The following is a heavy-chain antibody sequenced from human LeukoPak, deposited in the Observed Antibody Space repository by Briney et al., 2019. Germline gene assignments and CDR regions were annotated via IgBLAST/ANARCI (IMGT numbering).Heavy chain of an antibody. D-gene: IGHD2-2*01. CDR1: GGSISSYY. J-gene: IGHJ4*02. CDR2: IYYSGST. CDR3: ASSTSYQYYFDY. Sequence: SETLSLTCTVSGGSISSYYWSWIRQPPGKGLEWIGYIYYSGSTNYNPSLKSRVTISVGTSKNQFSLKLSSVTAADTALYYCASSTSYQYYFDYWGQGTLVTVSS. V-gene: IGHV4-59*01.